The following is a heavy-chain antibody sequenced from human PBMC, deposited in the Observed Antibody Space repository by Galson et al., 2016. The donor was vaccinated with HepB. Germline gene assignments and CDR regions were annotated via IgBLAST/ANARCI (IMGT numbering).Heavy chain of an antibody. D-gene: IGHD4-17*01. CDR1: GYTFSGFY. V-gene: IGHV1-2*02. CDR2: INPNSGVT. J-gene: IGHJ5*01. Sequence: SVKVSCKASGYTFSGFYIHWVRQAPGQGLEWMGWINPNSGVTTYAQKFQGRVTMTRDTSISTVYMELSSRRSDDTAMYYCAREAKPYGDIDSWGREPWSPSPQ. CDR3: AREAKPYGDIDS.